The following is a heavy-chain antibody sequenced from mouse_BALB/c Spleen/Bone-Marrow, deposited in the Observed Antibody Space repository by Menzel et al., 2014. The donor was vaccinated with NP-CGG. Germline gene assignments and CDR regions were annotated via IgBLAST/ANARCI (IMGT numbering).Heavy chain of an antibody. D-gene: IGHD2-14*01. CDR1: GYTFSSYW. CDR2: ILPGSGTT. CDR3: ARGTYRYYFDC. J-gene: IGHJ2*01. V-gene: IGHV1-9*01. Sequence: VMLVESGAELMKPGASVKISCKATGYTFSSYWIEWVKQRPGHGLEWIGEILPGSGTTNYNEKFKGKATFTADTSSNTAYMQLSSLTSEDSAVYYCARGTYRYYFDCWGQGTTLTVSS.